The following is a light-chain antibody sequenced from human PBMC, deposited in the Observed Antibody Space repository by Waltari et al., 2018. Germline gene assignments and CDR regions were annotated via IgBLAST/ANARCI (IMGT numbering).Light chain of an antibody. CDR2: GAS. CDR1: QSVSSSY. CDR3: QQYGSSPWT. J-gene: IGKJ1*01. Sequence: ELVLTQSPGTLSLSPGERATLPCRASQSVSSSYLAWYQQKPGQAPRVLIHGASNRATGIPDRFSGSGSGTVFTLTISRLRKEDVAVYYCQQYGSSPWTFGQGTKVEIK. V-gene: IGKV3-20*01.